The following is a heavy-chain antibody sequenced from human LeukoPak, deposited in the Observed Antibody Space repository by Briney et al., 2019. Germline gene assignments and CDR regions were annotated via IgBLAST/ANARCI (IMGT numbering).Heavy chain of an antibody. CDR2: ISASGGST. CDR1: GFTFSSSA. D-gene: IGHD2-15*01. V-gene: IGHV3-23*01. CDR3: ARVGSRYCSGANCYDGF. J-gene: IGHJ4*02. Sequence: GGSLRLSCAASGFTFSSSAMSWVRQVPGKGLEWVSGISASGGSTYYADSVRGRFTISRDNSKNTLYLQMNNLRAEDTAIYYCARVGSRYCSGANCYDGFWGQGTLVSVSS.